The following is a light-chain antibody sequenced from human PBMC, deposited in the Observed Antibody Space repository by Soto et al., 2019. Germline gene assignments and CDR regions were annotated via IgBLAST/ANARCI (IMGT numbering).Light chain of an antibody. CDR2: GAS. J-gene: IGKJ5*01. V-gene: IGKV3-15*01. CDR3: QQSDDWPRIT. CDR1: QSVGSN. Sequence: EIVMTQSPATLSVSPGERATLSCRASQSVGSNLAWYQQKPGQAPRLLIYGASTRATGIPARFSCSGSGTEFTLTISSLQSEDFAVYYCQQSDDWPRITFGQGTRVEIK.